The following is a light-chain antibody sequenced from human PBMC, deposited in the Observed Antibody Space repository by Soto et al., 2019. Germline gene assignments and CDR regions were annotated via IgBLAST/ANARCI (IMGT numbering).Light chain of an antibody. Sequence: IVMTLSPATVSMTPGERATLSCRASQSVSSNLAWYKQKPGPAPRLLIYGASTRATGIPARFSGSGSGTEFTLTISSLQSEDFAVYYCQEYNTWPPETFGQGTNVDIK. J-gene: IGKJ1*01. V-gene: IGKV3-15*01. CDR2: GAS. CDR1: QSVSSN. CDR3: QEYNTWPPET.